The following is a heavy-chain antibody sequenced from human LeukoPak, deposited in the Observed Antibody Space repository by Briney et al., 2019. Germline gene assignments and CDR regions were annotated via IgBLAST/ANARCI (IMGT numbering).Heavy chain of an antibody. CDR1: GFTFSSYG. V-gene: IGHV3-30*18. Sequence: GGSLRLSCAASGFTFSSYGMHWVRQAPGKGLEWVAVISYDGSNKYYADSVKGRFTISRDNSKNTLYLQMNSLRAEDTAVYYCAKDLGYGSGIDPWGQGTLITVSS. D-gene: IGHD3-10*01. J-gene: IGHJ5*02. CDR3: AKDLGYGSGIDP. CDR2: ISYDGSNK.